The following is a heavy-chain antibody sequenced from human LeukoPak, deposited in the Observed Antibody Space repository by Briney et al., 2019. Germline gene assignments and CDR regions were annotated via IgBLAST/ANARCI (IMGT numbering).Heavy chain of an antibody. Sequence: GGSLRLSCAAYGFTFSNYEMNWVRQAPGKGLEWVSYIGSRGNTLYYTDSVRGRFTISRDNARNSLYLQMNSLRVEGTAVYYCARVPESEDTFESALDIWGLGTMVTVSS. CDR1: GFTFSNYE. CDR2: IGSRGNTL. V-gene: IGHV3-48*03. D-gene: IGHD3-16*01. CDR3: ARVPESEDTFESALDI. J-gene: IGHJ3*02.